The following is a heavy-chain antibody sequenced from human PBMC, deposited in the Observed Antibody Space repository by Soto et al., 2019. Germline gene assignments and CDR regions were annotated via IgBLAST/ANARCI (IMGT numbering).Heavy chain of an antibody. CDR3: ARDRGAVAGQYFDY. Sequence: GSLRLSCAASGFTFSDYYMSWIRQAPGKGLEWISYIGGGSSSTNYADSVKGRFSISRDNAKNSLYLQMNSLRGEDTAVYYCARDRGAVAGQYFDYWGQGTLVTVSS. J-gene: IGHJ4*02. CDR1: GFTFSDYY. CDR2: IGGGSSST. D-gene: IGHD6-19*01. V-gene: IGHV3-11*05.